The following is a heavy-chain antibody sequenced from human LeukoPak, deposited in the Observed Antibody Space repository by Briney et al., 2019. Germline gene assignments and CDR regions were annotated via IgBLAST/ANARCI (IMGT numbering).Heavy chain of an antibody. J-gene: IGHJ4*02. Sequence: HPGGSLRLSCAASGFTFSSFSMSWVRQAPGKGLEWVANIKEDGSEIYYVDSVKGRFTISRDNAKNSLYLQISSLRAEDTAVYYCAKNKWLEYWGQGTPVTVSS. CDR2: IKEDGSEI. D-gene: IGHD1/OR15-1a*01. CDR1: GFTFSSFS. V-gene: IGHV3-7*01. CDR3: AKNKWLEY.